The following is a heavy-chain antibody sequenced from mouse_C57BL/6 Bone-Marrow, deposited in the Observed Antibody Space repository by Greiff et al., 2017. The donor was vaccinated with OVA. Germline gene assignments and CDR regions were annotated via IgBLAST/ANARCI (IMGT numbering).Heavy chain of an antibody. J-gene: IGHJ1*03. CDR2: IWRGGST. Sequence: VHLVESGPGLVQPSQRLSITCTVSGFSLTSYGVHWVRQSPGKGLEWLGVIWRGGSTDYNAAFMSRLSITKDNSKSQVFFKMNSLQADDTAIYYCAKNYYGSSPYWYFDVCGTGTTVTVSS. V-gene: IGHV2-5*01. CDR1: GFSLTSYG. CDR3: AKNYYGSSPYWYFDV. D-gene: IGHD1-1*01.